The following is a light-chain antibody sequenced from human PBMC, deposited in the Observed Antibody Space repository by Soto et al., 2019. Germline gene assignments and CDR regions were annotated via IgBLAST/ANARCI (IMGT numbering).Light chain of an antibody. CDR1: QTAFSY. J-gene: IGKJ4*01. V-gene: IGKV3-11*01. Sequence: EVVLTQSPATLSLSPGERATLSCRASQTAFSYLAWYQQKPGQAPRLLIYDASHRAAGIPARFSGSGSGTDFTLTISSLEPEDFAVYYCQQRYSWPPLTFGGGTKVEIK. CDR3: QQRYSWPPLT. CDR2: DAS.